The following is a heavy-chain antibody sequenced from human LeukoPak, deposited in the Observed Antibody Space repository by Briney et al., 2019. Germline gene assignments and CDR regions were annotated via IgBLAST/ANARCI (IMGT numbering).Heavy chain of an antibody. CDR1: GYSFTTYW. D-gene: IGHD6-13*01. V-gene: IGHV5-51*01. CDR2: IFPGDSDP. CDR3: ARLGTWPDS. Sequence: GESLKISCQVSGYSFTTYWIGWVRQMPGKGLEWMGVIFPGDSDPRYSPSVQGQVTISVDKSTSTAYLQWSSLKASDTAMYYCARLGTWPDSWGQGTLVTVSS. J-gene: IGHJ5*02.